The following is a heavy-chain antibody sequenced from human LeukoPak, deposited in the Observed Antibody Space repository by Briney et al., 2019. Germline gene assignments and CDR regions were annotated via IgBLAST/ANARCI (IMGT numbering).Heavy chain of an antibody. D-gene: IGHD4-23*01. CDR3: ARHMTTVVTPADY. V-gene: IGHV4-39*01. CDR2: FSYGGTT. J-gene: IGHJ4*02. CDR1: GGSIRSNNFS. Sequence: SSETLPLTCSVSGGSIRSNNFSWDWIRQPPGKGLEWIGSFSYGGTTYFNPSLKSRVTMSVDTSKNHFSLKVTSVTAADTAVYYRARHMTTVVTPADYWGQGALVTVSS.